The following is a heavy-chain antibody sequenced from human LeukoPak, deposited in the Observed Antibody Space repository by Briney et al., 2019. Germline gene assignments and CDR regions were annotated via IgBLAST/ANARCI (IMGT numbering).Heavy chain of an antibody. D-gene: IGHD2-2*01. CDR2: IYYSGST. V-gene: IGHV4-59*06. CDR3: ARTPAGNWFDP. Sequence: SETLSLTCTVSGGSISSYYWSWIRQPPGKGLEWIGYIYYSGSTYYNPSLKSRVTISVDTSKNQFSLKLSSVTAADTAVYYCARTPAGNWFDPWGQGTLVTVSS. J-gene: IGHJ5*02. CDR1: GGSISSYY.